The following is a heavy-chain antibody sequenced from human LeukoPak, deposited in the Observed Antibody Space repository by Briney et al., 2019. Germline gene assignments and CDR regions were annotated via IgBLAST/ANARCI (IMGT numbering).Heavy chain of an antibody. Sequence: PGGSLRLSCAASGFTFSSYSMNWVRQAPGKGLEWVSSISSSSSYIYYADSVKGRFTISRDNAKNSLYLQMNSLRAEDTAVYYCARDRVYYYGSGIYDYWGQGTLVTVSS. D-gene: IGHD3-10*01. CDR1: GFTFSSYS. CDR3: ARDRVYYYGSGIYDY. V-gene: IGHV3-21*01. J-gene: IGHJ4*02. CDR2: ISSSSSYI.